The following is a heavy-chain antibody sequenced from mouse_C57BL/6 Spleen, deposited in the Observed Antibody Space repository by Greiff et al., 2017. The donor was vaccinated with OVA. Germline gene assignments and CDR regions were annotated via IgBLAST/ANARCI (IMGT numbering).Heavy chain of an antibody. Sequence: VKLQQPGAELVKPGASVKMSCKASGYTFTSYWITWVKQRPGQGLEWIGDIYPGSGSTNYNEKFKSKATLTVDKSSSTAYMQLSSLTSEDSAVYYCARGGGRRGYYFDDWGQGTTLTVSS. CDR3: ARGGGRRGYYFDD. D-gene: IGHD2-12*01. J-gene: IGHJ2*01. V-gene: IGHV1-55*01. CDR1: GYTFTSYW. CDR2: IYPGSGST.